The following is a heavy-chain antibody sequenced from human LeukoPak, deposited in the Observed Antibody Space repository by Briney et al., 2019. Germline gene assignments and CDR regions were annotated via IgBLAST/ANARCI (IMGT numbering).Heavy chain of an antibody. D-gene: IGHD1-1*01. J-gene: IGHJ4*02. CDR3: ARSPLNWNLNYFDN. Sequence: GGSLRLSCAASGFTFSDFYMNWIRQAPGKGLEWVAHISRTGTKYYGDSVKGRFSISRDNAKNSLYLQMNSLRAEDTAVYFCARSPLNWNLNYFDNWGQGTLVTVSS. CDR1: GFTFSDFY. V-gene: IGHV3-11*01. CDR2: ISRTGTK.